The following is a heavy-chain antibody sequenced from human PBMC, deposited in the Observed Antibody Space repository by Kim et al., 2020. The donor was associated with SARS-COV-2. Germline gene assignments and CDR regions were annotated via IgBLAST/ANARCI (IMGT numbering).Heavy chain of an antibody. CDR2: IIPILGIA. D-gene: IGHD6-13*01. V-gene: IGHV1-69*10. Sequence: SVKVSCKASGGTFSSYTISWVRQAPGQGLEWMGGIIPILGIANYAQKFQGRVTITADKSTSTAYMELSSLRSEDTAVYYCARVLWQQLRYYYGMDVWGQGTTVTVSS. J-gene: IGHJ6*02. CDR3: ARVLWQQLRYYYGMDV. CDR1: GGTFSSYT.